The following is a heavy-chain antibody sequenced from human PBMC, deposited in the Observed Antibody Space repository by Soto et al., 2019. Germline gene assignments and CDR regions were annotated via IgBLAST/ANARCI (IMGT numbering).Heavy chain of an antibody. V-gene: IGHV1-18*01. CDR2: INAFNGNT. Sequence: QVQLVQSGAEVKKPGASVKVSCKASGYTFISYGISWVRQAPGQGLEWMGWINAFNGNTNYAQKLQGXXTMTRDTSTSTAYMELRSLRSDDTAVYYCARDPVAGTYFDYWGQGTLVTVSS. D-gene: IGHD6-19*01. CDR3: ARDPVAGTYFDY. J-gene: IGHJ4*02. CDR1: GYTFISYG.